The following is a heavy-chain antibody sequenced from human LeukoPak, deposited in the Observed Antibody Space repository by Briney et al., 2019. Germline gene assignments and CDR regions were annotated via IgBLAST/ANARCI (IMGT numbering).Heavy chain of an antibody. V-gene: IGHV4-34*01. D-gene: IGHD6-6*01. CDR1: GGSFSGYY. Sequence: PSETLSLTCAVYGGSFSGYYWSWIRQPPGKGLEWIGEINHSGSTNYNPSLKSRVTISVDTSKNQFSLKLSSVTAADTAVYYCARLNGIAARIYYYMDVWGKGTTVTVSS. CDR2: INHSGST. J-gene: IGHJ6*03. CDR3: ARLNGIAARIYYYMDV.